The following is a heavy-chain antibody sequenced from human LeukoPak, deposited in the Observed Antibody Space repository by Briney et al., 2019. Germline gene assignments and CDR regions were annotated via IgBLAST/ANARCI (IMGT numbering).Heavy chain of an antibody. Sequence: GASVKVSCKTSGYTFTSYYMHWVRQAPGQGLEWLGIINPIDGTTSYAQKLQGRVTMTRDTSTNTVYMELSSLRSEDTAVYYCERAPNYHDASGYYYGGFSESANWGQGTLVTVSS. CDR3: ERAPNYHDASGYYYGGFSESAN. V-gene: IGHV1-46*01. D-gene: IGHD3-22*01. CDR2: INPIDGTT. J-gene: IGHJ4*02. CDR1: GYTFTSYY.